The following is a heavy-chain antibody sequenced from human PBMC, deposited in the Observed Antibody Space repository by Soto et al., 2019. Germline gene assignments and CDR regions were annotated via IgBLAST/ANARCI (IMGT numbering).Heavy chain of an antibody. CDR1: GGSISSYY. J-gene: IGHJ4*02. V-gene: IGHV4-59*01. CDR2: IYYSGST. Sequence: QVQLQESGPGLVKPSETLSLTCTVSGGSISSYYWSWIRQPPGKGLEWIGYIYYSGSTNDNPSLKSRVTISVDTSKNQFSLKLRSVTAADTAVYYCARDRGSSGWDLFGYWGQGTPVTVSS. D-gene: IGHD6-19*01. CDR3: ARDRGSSGWDLFGY.